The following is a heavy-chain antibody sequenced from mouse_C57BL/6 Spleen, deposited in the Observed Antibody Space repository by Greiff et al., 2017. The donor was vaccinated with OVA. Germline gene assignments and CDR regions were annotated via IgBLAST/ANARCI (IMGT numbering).Heavy chain of an antibody. CDR1: GFSLSTSGMG. CDR2: IYWDDDK. Sequence: ESGPGILQSSQTLSLTCSFSGFSLSTSGMGVSWIRQPSGKGLEWLAHIYWDDDKRYNPSLKSRLTISKDTSRNQVFLKITSVDTADTATYYCARTIYYYGSSFYAMDYWGQGTSVTVSS. J-gene: IGHJ4*01. CDR3: ARTIYYYGSSFYAMDY. V-gene: IGHV8-12*01. D-gene: IGHD1-1*01.